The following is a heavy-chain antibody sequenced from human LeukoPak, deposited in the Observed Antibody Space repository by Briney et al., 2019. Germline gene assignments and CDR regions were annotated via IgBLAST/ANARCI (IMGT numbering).Heavy chain of an antibody. Sequence: ASVKVSCKASGYTFTSYDINWVRQATGQGLEGMGWMNPNSGNTGYAQKFQGRVTITRNTSISTAYMELSSLRSEDTAVYYCARGWLAFTSRNWFDPWGQGTLVTVSS. D-gene: IGHD3-3*01. CDR1: GYTFTSYD. CDR2: MNPNSGNT. V-gene: IGHV1-8*03. CDR3: ARGWLAFTSRNWFDP. J-gene: IGHJ5*02.